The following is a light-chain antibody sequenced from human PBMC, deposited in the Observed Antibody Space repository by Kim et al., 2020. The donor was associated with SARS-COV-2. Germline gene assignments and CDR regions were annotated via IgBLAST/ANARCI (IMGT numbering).Light chain of an antibody. CDR2: DVN. CDR3: SPYTTDSIKV. Sequence: PGRAPKLLVYDVNKRPSGISDRFSGSKSGNTASLTISGLQAEDEAHYFCSPYTTDSIKVFGGGTKVTAL. V-gene: IGLV2-14*03. J-gene: IGLJ2*01.